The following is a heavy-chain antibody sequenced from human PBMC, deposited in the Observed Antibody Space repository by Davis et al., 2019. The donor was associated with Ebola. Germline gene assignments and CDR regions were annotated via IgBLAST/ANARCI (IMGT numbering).Heavy chain of an antibody. CDR1: GFTVSSNY. V-gene: IGHV3-66*01. D-gene: IGHD3-3*01. CDR3: ARDVPYDDFWSGFFDY. Sequence: GESLKISCAASGFTVSSNYMSWVRQAPGKGLEWVSVIYSGGSTYYADSVKGRFTISRDNSKNSLYLQMNSLRAEDTAVYYCARDVPYDDFWSGFFDYWGQGTLVTVSS. J-gene: IGHJ4*02. CDR2: IYSGGST.